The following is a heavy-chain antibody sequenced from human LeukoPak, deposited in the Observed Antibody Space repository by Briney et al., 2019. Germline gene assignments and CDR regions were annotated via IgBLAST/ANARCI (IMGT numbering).Heavy chain of an antibody. Sequence: GGSLRLSCAVSGFTVTSNFMSWFRQAPGKGLEWVSVIYDRGDTYYADSVKGRFTVSRDTSKNTLYLQLNNLGSEDTAVYYCAGRRANTCNFCFVYWGQGTLVTVSS. J-gene: IGHJ4*02. D-gene: IGHD1-1*01. CDR2: IYDRGDT. V-gene: IGHV3-66*02. CDR3: AGRRANTCNFCFVY. CDR1: GFTVTSNF.